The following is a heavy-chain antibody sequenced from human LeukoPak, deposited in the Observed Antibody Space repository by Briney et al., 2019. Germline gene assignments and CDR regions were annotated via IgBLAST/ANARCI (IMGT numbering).Heavy chain of an antibody. CDR3: ARDRDSGSEVLDY. D-gene: IGHD1-26*01. V-gene: IGHV3-33*01. CDR2: IWYDGSNK. Sequence: PGRSLRLSCAASGFTFSSYGIHWVRQAPGKGLEWVAVIWYDGSNKYYADSVKGRFTISRDNSKNTLYLQMNSLRAEDTAVYYCARDRDSGSEVLDYWGQGTLVTVSS. CDR1: GFTFSSYG. J-gene: IGHJ4*02.